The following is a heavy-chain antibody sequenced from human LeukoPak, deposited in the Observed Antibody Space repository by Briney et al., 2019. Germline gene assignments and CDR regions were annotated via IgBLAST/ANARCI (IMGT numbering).Heavy chain of an antibody. CDR3: ARGWLAETTVVTPYNY. D-gene: IGHD4-23*01. V-gene: IGHV1-69*13. CDR1: GGTFSSYD. CDR2: ITPIFGTA. J-gene: IGHJ4*02. Sequence: GASVKVSCKASGGTFSSYDISWVRQAPGQGLEWMGGITPIFGTAKYAQKFQGRVTITAVESMSTAYMELSSLRSEDTAVYYCARGWLAETTVVTPYNYWGRGTLVTVSS.